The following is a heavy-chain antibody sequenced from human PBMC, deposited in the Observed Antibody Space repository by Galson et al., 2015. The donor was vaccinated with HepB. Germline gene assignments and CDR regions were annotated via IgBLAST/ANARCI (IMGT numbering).Heavy chain of an antibody. CDR2: IIPIFGKA. J-gene: IGHJ5*02. D-gene: IGHD6-13*01. Sequence: SVKVSCKASGGTFSSYAISWVRQAPGQGLEWMGGIIPIFGKANYAQKFQGRVTITADESTSTAYMDLSSLRSEDMAVYYCARGQAVAGTWWFDPWGQGTLVTVSS. CDR3: ARGQAVAGTWWFDP. V-gene: IGHV1-69*13. CDR1: GGTFSSYA.